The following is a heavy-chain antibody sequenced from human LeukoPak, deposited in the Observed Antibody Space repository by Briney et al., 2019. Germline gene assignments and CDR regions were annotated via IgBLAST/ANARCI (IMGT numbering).Heavy chain of an antibody. Sequence: PGGSLRLSCAASGFTFSSYAMSWVRQAPGKGLEWVSAISGSGGSTYYADSVKGRFTISRDNSKNTLYLQMNSLRAEDTAVYYCAKDQGFKGYSYGWLAGFEQDWFDPWGQGTLVTVSS. J-gene: IGHJ5*02. CDR2: ISGSGGST. CDR3: AKDQGFKGYSYGWLAGFEQDWFDP. CDR1: GFTFSSYA. D-gene: IGHD5-18*01. V-gene: IGHV3-23*01.